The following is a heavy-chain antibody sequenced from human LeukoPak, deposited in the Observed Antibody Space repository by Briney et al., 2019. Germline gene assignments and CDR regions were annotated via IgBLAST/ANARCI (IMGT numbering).Heavy chain of an antibody. D-gene: IGHD3-3*01. CDR1: GYTFTSYD. V-gene: IGHV1-8*03. CDR3: ARGGYDFWRVYNWFDP. CDR2: MNPNSGNT. J-gene: IGHJ5*02. Sequence: ASVKVSCKASGYTFTSYDINWVRQATGQGLEWMGWMNPNSGNTGYAQKFQGRVTITRNTSISTAYMELSSLRSEDTAVYYCARGGYDFWRVYNWFDPWGQGTLVTVSS.